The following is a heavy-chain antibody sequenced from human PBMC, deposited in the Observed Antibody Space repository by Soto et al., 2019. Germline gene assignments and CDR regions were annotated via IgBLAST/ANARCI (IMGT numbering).Heavy chain of an antibody. CDR1: GFTYSSYF. D-gene: IGHD4-17*01. J-gene: IGHJ4*02. V-gene: IGHV3-23*01. Sequence: GGSLRLSCVASGFTYSSYFMNWVRQAPGKGLEWVSTISPSGGTTHYADSVKGRFTISRDNSKNTLSLQMNSLRAEDTAVYYCARDDYGDTGPIFDNWGQGTLVTVSS. CDR3: ARDDYGDTGPIFDN. CDR2: ISPSGGTT.